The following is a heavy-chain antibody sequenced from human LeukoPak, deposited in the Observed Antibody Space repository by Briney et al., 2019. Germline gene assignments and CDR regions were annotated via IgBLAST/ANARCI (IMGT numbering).Heavy chain of an antibody. CDR3: AKDLFWVADTVTTTNYYYGMDV. CDR2: ISYDGSNK. V-gene: IGHV3-30*18. Sequence: GGSLRLSCAASGFTFSSYGMHWVRQAPGKGLEWVAVISYDGSNKYYADSVKGRFTISRDNSKNTLYLQMNSLRAEDTAVYYCAKDLFWVADTVTTTNYYYGMDVWGQGTTVTVSS. CDR1: GFTFSSYG. J-gene: IGHJ6*02. D-gene: IGHD4-17*01.